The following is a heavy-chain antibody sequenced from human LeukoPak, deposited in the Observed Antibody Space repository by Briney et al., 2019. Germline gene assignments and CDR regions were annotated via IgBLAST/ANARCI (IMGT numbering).Heavy chain of an antibody. CDR3: ARARVPIAVAGLYYFDY. CDR2: IKPDSGSS. D-gene: IGHD6-19*01. Sequence: ASVKVSCKASGYTFTAYYIHWLRQAPGQGPEWMGWIKPDSGSSHYAQKFQGRVTMTRDTSSNSACMDLTRLRSDDTALYYCARARVPIAVAGLYYFDYWGQGALVTVSS. V-gene: IGHV1-2*02. J-gene: IGHJ4*02. CDR1: GYTFTAYY.